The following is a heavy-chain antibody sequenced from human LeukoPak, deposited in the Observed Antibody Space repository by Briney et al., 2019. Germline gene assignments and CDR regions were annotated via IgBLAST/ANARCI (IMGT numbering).Heavy chain of an antibody. CDR2: ISDNGDST. Sequence: GGSLRLSYSASGFTFTSSAMTWGRQLPGKGLDWVSTISDNGDSTYYAASVKGRFTISRDNTKNRLSLQMSGLRAEDTAVYYCAKDQYYYYDSSGSYHGAPFEYWGQGALVTVSA. D-gene: IGHD3-22*01. J-gene: IGHJ4*02. V-gene: IGHV3-23*01. CDR3: AKDQYYYYDSSGSYHGAPFEY. CDR1: GFTFTSSA.